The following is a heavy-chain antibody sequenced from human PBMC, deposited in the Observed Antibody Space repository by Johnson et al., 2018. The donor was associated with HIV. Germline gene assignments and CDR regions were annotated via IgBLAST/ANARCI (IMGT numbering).Heavy chain of an antibody. Sequence: VQLVESGGGLVQPGGSLRLSCAASGFTFSSYAMSWVRQVPGKGLEWVSGINWNGGSTGYADSVKGRFTISRDNAKNSLYLQMKSLRAEDTALYYCARGGYCSGGSCYPDAFDIWGQGTMVTVSS. CDR3: ARGGYCSGGSCYPDAFDI. D-gene: IGHD2-15*01. CDR2: INWNGGST. V-gene: IGHV3-20*04. J-gene: IGHJ3*02. CDR1: GFTFSSYA.